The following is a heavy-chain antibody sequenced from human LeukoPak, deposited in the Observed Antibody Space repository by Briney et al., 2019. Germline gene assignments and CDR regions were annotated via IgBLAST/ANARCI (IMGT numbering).Heavy chain of an antibody. CDR2: ISGSGGST. J-gene: IGHJ5*02. D-gene: IGHD3-10*01. CDR3: AKGGNVLLWFGEFDHNWFDP. V-gene: IGHV3-23*01. Sequence: PGGSLRLSCAASGFTFSSYAMSWVRQAPGKGLEWVSAISGSGGSTYYADSVKGRFTISRDNSKNTLYLQMNSLRAEDTAVYYCAKGGNVLLWFGEFDHNWFDPWGQGTLVTVSS. CDR1: GFTFSSYA.